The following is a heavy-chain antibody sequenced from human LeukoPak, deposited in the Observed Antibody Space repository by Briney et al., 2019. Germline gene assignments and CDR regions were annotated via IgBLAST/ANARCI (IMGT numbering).Heavy chain of an antibody. Sequence: PGGSLRLSCAASGFTFSSYAMSWVRQAPGKGLEWVSAIRGSGGSTYYADSVKGRFTISRDNSKNTLYLQMNSLRAEDTAVYYCAKDRQYDFWSGYPYYFDYWGQGTPVTVSS. CDR2: IRGSGGST. J-gene: IGHJ4*02. CDR1: GFTFSSYA. CDR3: AKDRQYDFWSGYPYYFDY. V-gene: IGHV3-23*01. D-gene: IGHD3-3*01.